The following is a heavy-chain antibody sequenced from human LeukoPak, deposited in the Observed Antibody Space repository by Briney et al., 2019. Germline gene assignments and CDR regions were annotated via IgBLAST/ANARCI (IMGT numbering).Heavy chain of an antibody. J-gene: IGHJ4*02. D-gene: IGHD3-22*01. V-gene: IGHV1-2*02. CDR1: GYTFTGYY. CDR3: AREAPQQTYYYDSSGYYWDDY. CDR2: INPNSGGT. Sequence: ASVKVSCKASGYTFTGYYMHWVRQAPGQGLEWMGWINPNSGGTNYAQKFQGRVTMTRDTSISTAYMEMSRLRSDDTAVYYCAREAPQQTYYYDSSGYYWDDYWGQGTLVTVSS.